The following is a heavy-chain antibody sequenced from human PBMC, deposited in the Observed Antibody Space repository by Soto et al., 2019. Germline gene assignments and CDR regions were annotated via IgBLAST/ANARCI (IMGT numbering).Heavy chain of an antibody. CDR2: IHYSGST. V-gene: IGHV4-59*01. J-gene: IGHJ4*02. Sequence: QVQLQESGPGLVKPSETLSLTCTVSGGSINNYHWGWIRQPPGRRLEWIGFIHYSGSTNYSPSLKSRVTMSVDTSKNQFSLKLSSVTAADTAVYYCARDKGGSDYGKNYFDYWGQGTLVTVSS. CDR1: GGSINNYH. CDR3: ARDKGGSDYGKNYFDY. D-gene: IGHD4-17*01.